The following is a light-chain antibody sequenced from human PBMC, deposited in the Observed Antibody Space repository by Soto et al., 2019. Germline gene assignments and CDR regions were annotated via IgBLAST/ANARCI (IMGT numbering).Light chain of an antibody. CDR2: DNN. V-gene: IGLV1-51*01. J-gene: IGLJ1*01. CDR3: GTWDTSLSAAV. Sequence: QSVLTQPPSVSAAPGQKVTISCSGSSSNIGNNFVSWYQQLPGTAPKLLTYDNNRRPSGIPDRFSGSKSGTSATLGITGLQTGDEADYYCGTWDTSLSAAVFGTGTKVT. CDR1: SSNIGNNF.